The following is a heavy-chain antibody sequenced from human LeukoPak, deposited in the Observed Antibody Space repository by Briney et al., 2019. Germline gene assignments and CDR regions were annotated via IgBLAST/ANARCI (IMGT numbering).Heavy chain of an antibody. J-gene: IGHJ4*02. Sequence: PGGSLRLSCAASGFTFSRYGMTWVRQAPGKGLEWVSTISDSGDSTYYADPVKGRFTISRDNSENTLYLQMNGLRAEDTAIYFCATGAYCDHWGQGTLVTVSS. CDR3: ATGAYCDH. V-gene: IGHV3-23*01. CDR2: ISDSGDST. CDR1: GFTFSRYG.